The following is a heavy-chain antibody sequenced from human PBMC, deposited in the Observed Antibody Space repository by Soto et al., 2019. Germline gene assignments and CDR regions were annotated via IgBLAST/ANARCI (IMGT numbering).Heavy chain of an antibody. CDR3: ARDLYARMLPTDP. V-gene: IGHV1-18*01. CDR1: GYTFTSYG. CDR2: ISGYNGNT. Sequence: QVQLVQSEAEVKKPGASVKVSCQTSGYTFTSYGISWVRQAPGQGLEWMGWISGYNGNTNYAQKLQGRVTMTTDTSTSTAYMELRSLRSDDTAMYYCARDLYARMLPTDPWGQGTLVTVSS. D-gene: IGHD2-8*01. J-gene: IGHJ5*02.